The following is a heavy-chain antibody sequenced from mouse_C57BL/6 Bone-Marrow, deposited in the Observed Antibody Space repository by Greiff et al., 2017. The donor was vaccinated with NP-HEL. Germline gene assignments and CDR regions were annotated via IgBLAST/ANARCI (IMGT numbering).Heavy chain of an antibody. CDR1: GFNIKDDY. CDR3: TIYTQAFAY. CDR2: IDPENGDT. V-gene: IGHV14-4*01. Sequence: VQLQQSGAELVRPGASVKLSCTASGFNIKDDYMHWVKQRPEQGLEWIGWIDPENGDTEYASKFQGKATITADTSSNTAYLQLSSLTSADTAVYYCTIYTQAFAYWGQAPLVTVAA. D-gene: IGHD2-1*01. J-gene: IGHJ3*01.